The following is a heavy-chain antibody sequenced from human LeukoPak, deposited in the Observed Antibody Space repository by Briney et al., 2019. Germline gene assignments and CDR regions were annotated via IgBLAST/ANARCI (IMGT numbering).Heavy chain of an antibody. Sequence: GGSLTLSCAGSGFTFSSYAMSWVRQAAGQWLEWVSVISDSGDYTSYADSVRGRFTISRDNSRNTLYLQMISLRPEDTAVYYCAKDTSIGKYCTNGVCSPFDYWGQGTLVTVSS. CDR3: AKDTSIGKYCTNGVCSPFDY. CDR1: GFTFSSYA. D-gene: IGHD2-8*01. V-gene: IGHV3-23*01. CDR2: ISDSGDYT. J-gene: IGHJ4*02.